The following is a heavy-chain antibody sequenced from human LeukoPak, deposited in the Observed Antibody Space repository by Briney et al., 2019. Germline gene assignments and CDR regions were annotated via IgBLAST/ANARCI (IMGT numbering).Heavy chain of an antibody. CDR2: ISSSSSYI. D-gene: IGHD2-15*01. V-gene: IGHV3-21*01. CDR1: GFTFSSYS. CDR3: ARDPYCSGGSCYSGWFDP. Sequence: GGSLRLSCAASGFTFSSYSMNWVRQAPGKGLEWVSPISSSSSYIYYADSVKGRFTTSRDNAKNSLYLQMNSLRAEDTAVYYCARDPYCSGGSCYSGWFDPWGQGTLVTVSS. J-gene: IGHJ5*01.